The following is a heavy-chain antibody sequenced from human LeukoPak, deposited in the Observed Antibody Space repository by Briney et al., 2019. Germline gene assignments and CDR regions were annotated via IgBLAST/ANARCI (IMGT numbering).Heavy chain of an antibody. CDR1: GFTFSTFV. CDR2: ISASGGST. D-gene: IGHD6-6*01. J-gene: IGHJ4*02. CDR3: AKTSLYSSSEIDY. V-gene: IGHV3-23*01. Sequence: PGGSLRLSCAASGFTFSTFVMSWVRQAPGKGPEWVSGISASGGSTYYADSVKGRFTISRDNSKNTLYLQINSLRAEDTAVYYCAKTSLYSSSEIDYWGQGTLVTVSS.